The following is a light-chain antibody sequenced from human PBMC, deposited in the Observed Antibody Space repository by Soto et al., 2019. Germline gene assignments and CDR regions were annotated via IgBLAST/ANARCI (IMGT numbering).Light chain of an antibody. CDR2: DNN. CDR1: SSNIGNNY. CDR3: GTWDSSLSAVV. J-gene: IGLJ2*01. V-gene: IGLV1-51*01. Sequence: QSVLTQPTSVSAAPGQKVTISCSGSSSNIGNNYVSWYQQLPGTAPKLLIYDNNKRPSGIPDRFSGSKSATSATLGITGLQTGDEADYYCGTWDSSLSAVVFGGGTKLTVL.